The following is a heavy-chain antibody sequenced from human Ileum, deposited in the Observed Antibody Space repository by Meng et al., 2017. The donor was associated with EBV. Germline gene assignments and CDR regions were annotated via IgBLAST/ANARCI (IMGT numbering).Heavy chain of an antibody. CDR3: ARDQSDYFDY. J-gene: IGHJ4*02. Sequence: QVRLVGSGGGVGQPGRSRGLSCAASGVTFRSYAMHWVRQAPGKGLEWVAVISYDGSNKYYADSVKGRFTISRDNSKNTLYLQMNSLRAEDTAVYYCARDQSDYFDYWGQGTLVTVSS. CDR1: GVTFRSYA. CDR2: ISYDGSNK. V-gene: IGHV3-30-3*01.